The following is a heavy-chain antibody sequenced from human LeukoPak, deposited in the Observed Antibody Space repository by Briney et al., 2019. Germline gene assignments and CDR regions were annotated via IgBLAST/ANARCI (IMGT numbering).Heavy chain of an antibody. Sequence: ASVKVSCKASGYMFTSYGISWVRQAPGQGLEWMGGIIPIFGTANYAQKFQGRVTITADESTSTAYMELSSLRSEDTAVYYCVRAISSGWPHDAFDIWGQGTMVTVSS. J-gene: IGHJ3*02. V-gene: IGHV1-69*13. CDR2: IIPIFGTA. CDR1: GYMFTSYG. D-gene: IGHD6-19*01. CDR3: VRAISSGWPHDAFDI.